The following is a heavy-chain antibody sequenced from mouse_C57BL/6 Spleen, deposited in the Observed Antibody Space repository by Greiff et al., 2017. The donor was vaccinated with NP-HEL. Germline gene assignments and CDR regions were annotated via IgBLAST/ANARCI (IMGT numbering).Heavy chain of an antibody. J-gene: IGHJ4*01. CDR2: IHPNSGST. Sequence: QVQLQQPGAELVKPGASVKLSCKASGYTFTSYWMHWVKQRPGQGLEWIGMIHPNSGSTNYNEKFKSKATLTVDKSSSTAYMQLSSLTSEDSAVYYCASYYGSSFHAMDYWGQGTSVTVSS. CDR1: GYTFTSYW. D-gene: IGHD1-1*01. V-gene: IGHV1-64*01. CDR3: ASYYGSSFHAMDY.